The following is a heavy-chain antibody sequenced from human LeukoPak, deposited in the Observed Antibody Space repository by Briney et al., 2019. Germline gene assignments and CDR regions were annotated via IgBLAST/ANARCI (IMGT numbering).Heavy chain of an antibody. Sequence: PGRSLRLSCAASGFTFDDYAMHWVRQAPGKGLEWVSGISWNSGSIGYADSVKGRFTISRDNAKNSLNLQMNSLRAEDTALYYCAKDMSLDDDYGYYYYGMDVWGQGTTVTVSS. J-gene: IGHJ6*02. CDR3: AKDMSLDDDYGYYYYGMDV. CDR1: GFTFDDYA. V-gene: IGHV3-9*01. D-gene: IGHD4/OR15-4a*01. CDR2: ISWNSGSI.